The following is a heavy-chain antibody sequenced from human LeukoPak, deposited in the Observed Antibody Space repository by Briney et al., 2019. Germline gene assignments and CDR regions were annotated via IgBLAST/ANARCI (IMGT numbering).Heavy chain of an antibody. CDR1: GFTFSSYS. D-gene: IGHD1-26*01. J-gene: IGHJ4*02. CDR2: ITSTSETI. V-gene: IGHV3-48*01. CDR3: ARSLGAARWD. Sequence: GGSLRLSCATSGFTFSSYSMNWVRQAPGQGLEWVSYITSTSETIYYADSVKGRFTISRDNAKNSLYLQMNSLRVEDTAVYYCARSLGAARWDWGQGTLVTVSS.